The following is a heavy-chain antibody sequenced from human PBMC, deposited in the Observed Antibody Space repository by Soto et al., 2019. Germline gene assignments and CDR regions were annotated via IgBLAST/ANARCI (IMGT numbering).Heavy chain of an antibody. V-gene: IGHV1-8*01. CDR2: MNPNSGNT. CDR1: GYTFTSYD. J-gene: IGHJ4*02. CDR3: AREKSGYYDY. Sequence: QVQLVQSGAEVKKPGASVKVSCKASGYTFTSYDINWVRQATGQGLEWMGWMNPNSGNTGYAQKYQGRVTMTRNTSISTDYMELSSLRYEDIAGYYCAREKSGYYDYWGQGTLVTVSS. D-gene: IGHD3-3*01.